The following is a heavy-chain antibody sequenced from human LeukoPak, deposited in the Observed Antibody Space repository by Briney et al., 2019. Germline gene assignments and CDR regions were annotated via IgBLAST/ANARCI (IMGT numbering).Heavy chain of an antibody. D-gene: IGHD3-22*01. V-gene: IGHV4-39*01. J-gene: IGHJ4*02. CDR3: ASPGHYYDSSGLDY. CDR1: GGSITNGGYY. Sequence: SETLSLTCTVSGGSITNGGYYWGWIRQPPGKGLEWLGSIYYSGSTYYNPSLKSRVTISVDTSKNQFSLKLSSVTAADTAVYYCASPGHYYDSSGLDYWGQGTLVTVSS. CDR2: IYYSGST.